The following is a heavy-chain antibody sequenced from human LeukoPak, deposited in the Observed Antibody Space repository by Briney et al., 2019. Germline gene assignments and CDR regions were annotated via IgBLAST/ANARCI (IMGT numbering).Heavy chain of an antibody. CDR3: ARPGSARAAQLGKSPFDP. V-gene: IGHV3-9*01. CDR2: ISWNSGSI. CDR1: GFTFDDYA. Sequence: PGGSLRLSCAASGFTFDDYAMHWVRQAPGKGLEWVSGISWNSGSIGYADSVKGRFTISRDNAKNSLYLQMNSLRAEDTAVYYCARPGSARAAQLGKSPFDPWGQGTLVTVSS. J-gene: IGHJ5*02. D-gene: IGHD6-13*01.